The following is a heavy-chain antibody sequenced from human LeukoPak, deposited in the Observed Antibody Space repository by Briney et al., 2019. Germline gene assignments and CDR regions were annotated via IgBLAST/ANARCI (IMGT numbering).Heavy chain of an antibody. CDR1: AFTFSNYV. D-gene: IGHD3-22*01. CDR2: IRASGDRT. J-gene: IGHJ3*02. Sequence: PGGSLRLSCPASAFTFSNYVMRCVRQPPGKGLEFVSTIRASGDRTYHADSVRGRFPISRANSKNTMPLQMNSLRAAATAVYSCAKAGPGTMTFAAFDIWGQGTVVTVSS. V-gene: IGHV3-23*01. CDR3: AKAGPGTMTFAAFDI.